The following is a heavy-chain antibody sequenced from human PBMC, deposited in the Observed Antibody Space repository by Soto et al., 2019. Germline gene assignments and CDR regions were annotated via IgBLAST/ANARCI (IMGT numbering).Heavy chain of an antibody. D-gene: IGHD6-13*01. V-gene: IGHV3-23*01. CDR2: ISGSGGST. CDR1: GFTFSSYA. J-gene: IGHJ3*02. Sequence: PGGSLRLSCEASGFTFSSYAMSWGRQAPGKGLEWVAGISGSGGSTYYTDSVRGRFTISRDNSKNTVYLQMNSLRVEDRAVYYCAKDPKYSSSWYFPLDAFDIWGQGTMVTVSS. CDR3: AKDPKYSSSWYFPLDAFDI.